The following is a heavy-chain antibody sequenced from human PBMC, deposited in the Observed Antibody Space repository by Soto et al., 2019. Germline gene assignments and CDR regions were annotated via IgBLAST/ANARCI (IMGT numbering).Heavy chain of an antibody. CDR2: IYYSGST. CDR1: GGSISSGDYY. V-gene: IGHV4-30-4*01. CDR3: ARVGLETNWFEP. J-gene: IGHJ5*02. D-gene: IGHD1-1*01. Sequence: SETLSLTCTVSGGSISSGDYYWSWIRQPPGKGLEWIGYIYYSGSTYYNPSLKSRVTISVDTSKNQFSLKLSSVTAADTAVYYCARVGLETNWFEPWGQGTLVTVSS.